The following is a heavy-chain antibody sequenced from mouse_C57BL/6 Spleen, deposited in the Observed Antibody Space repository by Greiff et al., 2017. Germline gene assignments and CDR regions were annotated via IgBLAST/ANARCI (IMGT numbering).Heavy chain of an antibody. CDR1: GYAFTNYL. CDR2: INPGSGGT. J-gene: IGHJ2*01. V-gene: IGHV1-54*01. D-gene: IGHD2-14*01. CDR3: ARNGGNYLDY. Sequence: VKLMESGAELVRPGTSVKVSCKASGYAFTNYLIEWVKQRPGQGLEWIGVINPGSGGTNYNEKFKGKATLTADKSSSTAYMQLSSLTSEDSAVYFCARNGGNYLDYWGQGTTLTVSS.